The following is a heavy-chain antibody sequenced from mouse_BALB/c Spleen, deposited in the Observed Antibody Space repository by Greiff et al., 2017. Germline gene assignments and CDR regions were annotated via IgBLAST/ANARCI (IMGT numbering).Heavy chain of an antibody. CDR2: IYPGDGDT. D-gene: IGHD1-2*01. J-gene: IGHJ1*01. Sequence: QVQLKESGAELVRPGSSVKISCKASGYAFSSYWMNWVKQRPGQGLEWIGQIYPGDGDTNYNGKFKGKATLTADKSSSTAYMQPSSLTSEDSAVYFCARRNNYGYADWYFDVWGAGTTVTVSS. CDR3: ARRNNYGYADWYFDV. V-gene: IGHV1-80*01. CDR1: GYAFSSYW.